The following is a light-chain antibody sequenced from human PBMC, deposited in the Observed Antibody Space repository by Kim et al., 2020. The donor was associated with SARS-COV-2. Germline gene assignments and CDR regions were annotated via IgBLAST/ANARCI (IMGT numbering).Light chain of an antibody. J-gene: IGKJ4*01. CDR1: QSVSNRY. V-gene: IGKV3-20*01. CDR3: QQYDNSRALT. CDR2: GAS. Sequence: EIVLTQSPGTLSLSPGERATLSCRASQSVSNRYLAWYQQKSGQAPRLLIYGASNRATGIPDRFSGSGSGTDFTLTISRLEPEDFAVYYCQQYDNSRALTFGGGTKVEI.